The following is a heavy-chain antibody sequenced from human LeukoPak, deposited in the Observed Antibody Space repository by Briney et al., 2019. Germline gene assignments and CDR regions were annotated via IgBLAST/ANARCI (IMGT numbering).Heavy chain of an antibody. D-gene: IGHD6-19*01. V-gene: IGHV4-4*07. CDR3: ARERGGVAGTEGAYYYYYYMDV. Sequence: SETLSLTCTVSGGSISSYYWSWIRQPAGKGLEWIGRIYTSGSTNYNPSLKSRVTMSVDTSKNQFSLKLSSVTAADTAVYYCARERGGVAGTEGAYYYYYYMDVWGKGTTVTISS. CDR2: IYTSGST. CDR1: GGSISSYY. J-gene: IGHJ6*03.